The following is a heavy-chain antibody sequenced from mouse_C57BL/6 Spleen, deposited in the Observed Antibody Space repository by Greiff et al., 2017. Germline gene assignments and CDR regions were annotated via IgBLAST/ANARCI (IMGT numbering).Heavy chain of an antibody. D-gene: IGHD2-2*01. Sequence: QVQLQESGPGLVQPSQSLSITCTVSGFSLTSYGVHWVRQSPGKGLEWLGVIWRGGSTDYNAAFITRLSISKDNSKSKVCCKMNSLQADDTALYYGARNGYPGGFAYWGQGTLVTVSA. CDR2: IWRGGST. CDR3: ARNGYPGGFAY. CDR1: GFSLTSYG. J-gene: IGHJ3*01. V-gene: IGHV2-2*01.